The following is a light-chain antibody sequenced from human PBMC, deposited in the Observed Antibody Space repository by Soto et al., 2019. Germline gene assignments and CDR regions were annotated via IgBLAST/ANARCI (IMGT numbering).Light chain of an antibody. CDR1: QGISTY. V-gene: IGKV1-39*01. CDR3: QQSYRTPYT. J-gene: IGKJ2*01. Sequence: DIQMTQSPSSLSASVGVRVTITCRASQGISTYLVWYQQRQGRAPKLLIYDASSLLSGVPSRFSGSGSGTDFTLNISSLQPEDFATYYCQQSYRTPYTFGQGTKLETK. CDR2: DAS.